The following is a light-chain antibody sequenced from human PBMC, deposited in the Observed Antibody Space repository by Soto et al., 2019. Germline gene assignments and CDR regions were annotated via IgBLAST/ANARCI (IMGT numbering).Light chain of an antibody. CDR1: QSVSSY. CDR3: QQRSTIT. CDR2: DAS. Sequence: EIVLTQSPATLSLSPGERATLSCRASQSVSSYLAWYQQKPGQAPRLLIYDASNRATGIPARFSGSGSGTDFTLTISSLEPEDFAVYYWQQRSTITFGQGTRLAIK. J-gene: IGKJ5*01. V-gene: IGKV3-11*01.